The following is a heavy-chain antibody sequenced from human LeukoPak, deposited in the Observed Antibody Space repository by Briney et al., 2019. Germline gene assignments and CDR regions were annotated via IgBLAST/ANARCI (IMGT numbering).Heavy chain of an antibody. Sequence: SETLSLTCTVSGGSINSYYWSWIRQPPGKGLEWIGYIYYTGSTKCNPSLKSRVTMSVDTSKNQFSLRLTSVTAADTAEYYCARSRTTSSSVDYWGQGILVTVSS. V-gene: IGHV4-59*01. CDR3: ARSRTTSSSVDY. CDR1: GGSINSYY. J-gene: IGHJ4*02. D-gene: IGHD2/OR15-2a*01. CDR2: IYYTGST.